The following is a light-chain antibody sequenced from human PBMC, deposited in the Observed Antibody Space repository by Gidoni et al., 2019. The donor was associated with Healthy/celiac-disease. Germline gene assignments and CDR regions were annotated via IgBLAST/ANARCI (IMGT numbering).Light chain of an antibody. CDR2: KVS. J-gene: IGKJ2*02. Sequence: DVVMTQSPLSLPVTLGQPASISCRSSQSLVHRDGNTYLNWFQQRPGQSPRRLIYKVSNRDSGVPDRFSGRGSGTDFTLKISRVEAEDVGVYYCMQGTHWPPWTFGQGTKLEIK. V-gene: IGKV2-30*02. CDR3: MQGTHWPPWT. CDR1: QSLVHRDGNTY.